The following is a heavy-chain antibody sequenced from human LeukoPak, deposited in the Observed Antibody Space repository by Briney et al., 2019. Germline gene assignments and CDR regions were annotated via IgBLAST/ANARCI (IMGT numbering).Heavy chain of an antibody. CDR2: IKTDGSFT. CDR3: ARDGTPIYSSGWVYMDV. Sequence: GGSLRLSCAASGFSLSNYWMHWVRQAPGKGLVWVSRIKTDGSFTSYTDSVRGQFSISRDNAKNTLYLQMNSLRGEDTALYYCARDGTPIYSSGWVYMDVWGKGTTATISS. D-gene: IGHD6-25*01. V-gene: IGHV3-74*01. J-gene: IGHJ6*04. CDR1: GFSLSNYW.